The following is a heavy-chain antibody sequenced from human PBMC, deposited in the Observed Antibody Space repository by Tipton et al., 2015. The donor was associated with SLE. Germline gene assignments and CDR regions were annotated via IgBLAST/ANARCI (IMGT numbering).Heavy chain of an antibody. CDR3: VRALWLDKDFAVVPPGIRLRAFDI. Sequence: TLSLTCTVSGVSISSASYYWNWIRQPAGKGLEWIGRAYTTGSPYYNPSLKSRVTISVDTSKSQFSLKLTSATAADTAVYYCVRALWLDKDFAVVPPGIRLRAFDIWGQGTMVTVSS. CDR2: AYTTGSP. J-gene: IGHJ3*02. V-gene: IGHV4-61*02. D-gene: IGHD2-2*02. CDR1: GVSISSASYY.